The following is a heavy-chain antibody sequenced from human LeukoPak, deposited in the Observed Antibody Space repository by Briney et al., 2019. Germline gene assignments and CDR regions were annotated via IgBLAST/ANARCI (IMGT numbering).Heavy chain of an antibody. CDR3: AKAPGITIFGVVIEDYYYMDV. J-gene: IGHJ6*03. D-gene: IGHD3-3*01. CDR2: IYYSGST. V-gene: IGHV4-59*01. CDR1: GGSISSYY. Sequence: SQTLSLTCTVSGGSISSYYWSWIRQPPGKGLEWIGYIYYSGSTNYNASLKSRVTISVDTSQNQFSLKLSSVTAADTAVYYCAKAPGITIFGVVIEDYYYMDVWGKGTTVTVSS.